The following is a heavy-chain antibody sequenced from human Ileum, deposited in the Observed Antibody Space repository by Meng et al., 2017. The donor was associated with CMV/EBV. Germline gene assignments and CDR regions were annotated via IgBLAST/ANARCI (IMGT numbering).Heavy chain of an antibody. D-gene: IGHD2-8*01. J-gene: IGHJ4*02. CDR3: ASTGPLYGLYFCY. CDR2: LYSDGTA. V-gene: IGHV3-23*03. Sequence: GGSLRLSCAASGFTLSSSAMNWVRQAPGKGLEWVSVLYSDGTAYYGDSVKGRFTISRDNSKNTLYLQMNSLRAEDTAVYYCASTGPLYGLYFCYWGQGTLVTVSS. CDR1: GFTLSSSA.